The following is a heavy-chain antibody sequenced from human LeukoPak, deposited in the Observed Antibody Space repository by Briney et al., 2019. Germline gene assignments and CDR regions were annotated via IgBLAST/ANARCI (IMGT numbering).Heavy chain of an antibody. D-gene: IGHD5/OR15-5a*01. CDR2: ISGSGGST. Sequence: GGSLRLFCAASGFTFSSYAMSWVRQAPGKGLEWVSAISGSGGSTYYADSVKGRFTISRDNSKNTLYLQMTSLRAEDTAVYYCANGPLVLSDSDKYGMDVWGQGTTVTVSS. CDR3: ANGPLVLSDSDKYGMDV. J-gene: IGHJ6*02. V-gene: IGHV3-23*01. CDR1: GFTFSSYA.